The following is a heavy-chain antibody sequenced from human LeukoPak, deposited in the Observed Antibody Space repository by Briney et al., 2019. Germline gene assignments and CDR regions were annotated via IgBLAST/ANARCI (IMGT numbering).Heavy chain of an antibody. D-gene: IGHD6-6*01. CDR2: IYTSGST. CDR3: ARGIAARLYYYYYMDV. V-gene: IGHV4-4*07. Sequence: SETLSLTCTVSGGSISRYYWSWIREPAGKGLEWIGRIYTSGSTNYNPSLKSRVTMSVDTSKNQFSLKLSSVTAADTAVYYCARGIAARLYYYYYMDVWGKGTTVSVS. J-gene: IGHJ6*03. CDR1: GGSISRYY.